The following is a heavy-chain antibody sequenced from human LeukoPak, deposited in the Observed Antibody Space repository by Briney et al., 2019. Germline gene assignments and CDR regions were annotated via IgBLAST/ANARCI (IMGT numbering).Heavy chain of an antibody. CDR3: AREFGSGSYSPSYYYYYYMDV. Sequence: SETLSLTCIVSGGSISSYYWSWIRQPAGKGLEWIGRIYTSGSTNYNPSLKSRVTMSVDTSKNQFSLKLSSVTAADTAVYYCAREFGSGSYSPSYYYYYYMDVWGKGTTVTISS. CDR1: GGSISSYY. CDR2: IYTSGST. V-gene: IGHV4-4*07. D-gene: IGHD3-10*01. J-gene: IGHJ6*03.